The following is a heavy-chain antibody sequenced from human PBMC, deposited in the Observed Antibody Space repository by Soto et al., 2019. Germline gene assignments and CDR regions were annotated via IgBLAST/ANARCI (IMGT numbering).Heavy chain of an antibody. D-gene: IGHD1-7*01. Sequence: GGSLRLSCAASGITFSSYAMSWVRQAPGKGLEWVSGISGSGSSTYYADSAKGPFTISRDNSKNTLYLQVNSLRADDTAVYYCARRNWNYGAFDIWGQGTMVTVSS. CDR2: ISGSGSST. CDR3: ARRNWNYGAFDI. V-gene: IGHV3-23*01. J-gene: IGHJ3*02. CDR1: GITFSSYA.